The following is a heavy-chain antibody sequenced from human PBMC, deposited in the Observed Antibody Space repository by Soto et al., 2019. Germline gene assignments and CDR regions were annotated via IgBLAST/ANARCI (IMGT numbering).Heavy chain of an antibody. D-gene: IGHD3-10*01. CDR3: ARCGGFGELFYGMDV. CDR1: GGTFSSYA. J-gene: IGHJ6*02. Sequence: SVKVSCKASGGTFSSYAISWVRQAPGQGLEWMGGIIPIFGTANYAQKFQGRVTITADESTSTAYMELSSLRSEDTAVYYCARCGGFGELFYGMDVWGQGTTVTVSS. CDR2: IIPIFGTA. V-gene: IGHV1-69*13.